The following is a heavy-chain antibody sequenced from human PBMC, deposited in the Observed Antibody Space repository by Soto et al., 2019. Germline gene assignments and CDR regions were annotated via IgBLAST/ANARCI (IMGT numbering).Heavy chain of an antibody. J-gene: IGHJ4*02. Sequence: EVQLVESGGGLVQPGGSLRLSCAASGFTFSSHSMNWVRQAPGRGVEWVSYISSSSRTIYYADSVKGRFTSSRDNAKNSLSQQMDSLRAGDTGVCYWSRDDEVGYFDYGGQGSLVTVSS. V-gene: IGHV3-48*01. D-gene: IGHD1-26*01. CDR3: SRDDEVGYFDY. CDR2: ISSSSRTI. CDR1: GFTFSSHS.